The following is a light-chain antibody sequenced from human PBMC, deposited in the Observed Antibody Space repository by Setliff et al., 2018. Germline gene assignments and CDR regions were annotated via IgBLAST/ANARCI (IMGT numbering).Light chain of an antibody. Sequence: QSVLTQPASVSGSPGQSITISCTGTSSDVGYYNYVSWYQQHPGKAPKLMIYEASNRPSGVSNRFSGSKSGNTASLTISGLQAEDGADYYCSSYTSSSTRVFGTGTKVTVL. CDR2: EAS. V-gene: IGLV2-14*01. CDR1: SSDVGYYNY. J-gene: IGLJ1*01. CDR3: SSYTSSSTRV.